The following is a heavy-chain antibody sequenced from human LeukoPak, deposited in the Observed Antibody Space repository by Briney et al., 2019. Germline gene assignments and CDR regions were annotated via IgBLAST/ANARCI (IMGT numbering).Heavy chain of an antibody. Sequence: SETLSLTCTVSGGSISSSSYYWSWIRQPPGKGLEWIGEINHSGSTNYNPSLKSRVTISVDTSKNQFSLKLSSVTAADTAVYYCAREPPPRITIFGVVNHWGQGTLVTVSS. V-gene: IGHV4-39*07. J-gene: IGHJ5*02. CDR3: AREPPPRITIFGVVNH. D-gene: IGHD3-3*01. CDR1: GGSISSSSYY. CDR2: INHSGST.